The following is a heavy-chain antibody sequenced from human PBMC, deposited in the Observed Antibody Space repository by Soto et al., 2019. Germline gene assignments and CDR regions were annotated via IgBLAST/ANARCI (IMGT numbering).Heavy chain of an antibody. CDR3: ARDRNRYSGSYYQVDAFNI. CDR1: GGTFSSYA. V-gene: IGHV1-69*01. D-gene: IGHD1-26*01. J-gene: IGHJ3*02. Sequence: QVQLVQSGAEVKKPGSSVKVSCKASGGTFSSYAISWVRQAPGQGLEWMGGIIPIFGTANYAQKFQGRVTITADESTSTAYMELSSMRSEDTAVYYCARDRNRYSGSYYQVDAFNIWGQGTMVTVSS. CDR2: IIPIFGTA.